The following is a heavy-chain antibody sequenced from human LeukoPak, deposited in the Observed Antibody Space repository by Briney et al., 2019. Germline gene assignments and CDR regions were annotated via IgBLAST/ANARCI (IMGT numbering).Heavy chain of an antibody. Sequence: AGALSVTFTVSGGSVSSGSSYWRWIRQPPGEGVGCIGYIYYSGSTNYNPSLKSPVTISVDTSKNPFSLKLSSVTAADTAVYYWARVPWENMVRGPFDPWGQGTLVTVSS. J-gene: IGHJ5*02. D-gene: IGHD3-10*01. V-gene: IGHV4-61*01. CDR3: ARVPWENMVRGPFDP. CDR2: IYYSGST. CDR1: GGSVSSGSSY.